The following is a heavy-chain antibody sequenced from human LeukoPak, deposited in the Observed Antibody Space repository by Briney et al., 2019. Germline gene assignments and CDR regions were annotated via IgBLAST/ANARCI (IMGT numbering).Heavy chain of an antibody. D-gene: IGHD2-15*01. V-gene: IGHV3-30*18. J-gene: IGHJ4*02. CDR3: AKDRGGPGAYYFDY. Sequence: GGSLRLSCVASRFNFRNYGMHWGRQAPGKGLEWVAVISYDGNNKYHADSVKGRFTVSRDKNTLYLQLNSLRPEDTAVYYCAKDRGGPGAYYFDYWGQGTLVTVSS. CDR2: ISYDGNNK. CDR1: RFNFRNYG.